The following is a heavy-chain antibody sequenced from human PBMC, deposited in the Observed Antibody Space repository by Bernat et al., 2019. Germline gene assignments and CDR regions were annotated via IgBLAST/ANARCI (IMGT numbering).Heavy chain of an antibody. CDR2: IWYDGSNK. CDR1: GFTFSSYG. Sequence: VQLVESGGGVVQPGRSLRLSCAASGFTFSSYGMHWVRQAPGKGLEWVAVIWYDGSNKYYADSVKGRFTISRDNSKNTLYLQMNSLRAEDTAVYYCARGGQQLVPLDYWGQGTLVTVSS. V-gene: IGHV3-33*01. J-gene: IGHJ4*02. D-gene: IGHD6-13*01. CDR3: ARGGQQLVPLDY.